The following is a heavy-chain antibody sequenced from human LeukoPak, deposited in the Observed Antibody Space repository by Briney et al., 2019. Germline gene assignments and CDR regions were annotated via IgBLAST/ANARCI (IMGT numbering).Heavy chain of an antibody. CDR2: INPNSGGT. CDR3: AKARGYGSGSYSYYYGMDV. V-gene: IGHV1-2*02. CDR1: GYTFTGYY. J-gene: IGHJ6*02. Sequence: ASVKVSCKASGYTFTGYYMHWVRQAPGQGLEWMGWINPNSGGTNYAQKFQGRVTMTRDTSISTAYMELSRLRSDDTAVYYCAKARGYGSGSYSYYYGMDVWGQGTTVTVSS. D-gene: IGHD3-10*01.